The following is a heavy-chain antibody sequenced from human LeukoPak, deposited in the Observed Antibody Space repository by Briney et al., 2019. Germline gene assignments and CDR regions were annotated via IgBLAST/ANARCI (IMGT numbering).Heavy chain of an antibody. J-gene: IGHJ4*02. Sequence: SETLSLTCTVSGDSIRSSYWSWVRQPPGKGIEWIGYIYYSGSANYSPSLKSRVTISLDTSQNQISLNLTSVTAADTAVYYCARERGNNYESSGYKEYWGQGTLVTVSS. D-gene: IGHD3-22*01. CDR1: GDSIRSSY. CDR2: IYYSGSA. V-gene: IGHV4-59*01. CDR3: ARERGNNYESSGYKEY.